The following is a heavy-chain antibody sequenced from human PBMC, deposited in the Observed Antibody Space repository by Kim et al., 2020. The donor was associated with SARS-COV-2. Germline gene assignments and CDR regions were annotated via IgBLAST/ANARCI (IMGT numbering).Heavy chain of an antibody. D-gene: IGHD3-3*02. CDR1: GFTFTNDG. CDR3: ANSATRLVRIFYYYG. CDR2: ISYDRSSG. Sequence: GGSLRLSCAASGFTFTNDGMHWVRQAPGKGLEWVALISYDRSSGYSADSLNGRVTISRASYKTTLKLQMNILRPEDTAVADCANSATRLVRIFYYYG. J-gene: IGHJ6*01. V-gene: IGHV3-30*18.